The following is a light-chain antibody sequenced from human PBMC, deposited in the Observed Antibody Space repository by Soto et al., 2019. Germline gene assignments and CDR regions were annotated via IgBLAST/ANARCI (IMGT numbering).Light chain of an antibody. CDR1: SSNIGAGYD. V-gene: IGLV1-40*01. CDR3: RSYAGSLSGWV. Sequence: QSVLTQPPSVSGAPGQRVTISCTGSSSNIGAGYDVHWYQQLPGTAPKLLIYGNSNRPSGVPDRFSGSKSGTSASLAITGVQAEDEADYYCRSYAGSLSGWVFGGGTKLTVL. CDR2: GNS. J-gene: IGLJ3*02.